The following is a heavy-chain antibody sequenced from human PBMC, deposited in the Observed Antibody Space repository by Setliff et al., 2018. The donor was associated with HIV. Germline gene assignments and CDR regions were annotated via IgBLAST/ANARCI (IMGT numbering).Heavy chain of an antibody. J-gene: IGHJ4*02. CDR1: GYTLAALS. CDR3: ATDPGRRITFGGVIVNPDY. CDR2: FDPEDGER. V-gene: IGHV1-24*01. Sequence: ASVKVSCKVFGYTLAALSIHWVRQAPGKGLEWMGGFDPEDGERINAEKFQGRVTMTADTSTDTAYMALSSLTSEDTAVHYCATDPGRRITFGGVIVNPDYWGQGTLVTVSS. D-gene: IGHD3-16*02.